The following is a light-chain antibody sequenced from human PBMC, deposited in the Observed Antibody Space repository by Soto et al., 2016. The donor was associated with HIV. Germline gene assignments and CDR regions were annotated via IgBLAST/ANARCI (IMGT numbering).Light chain of an antibody. CDR1: QSLVHSDGNSY. J-gene: IGKJ2*01. V-gene: IGKV2-30*02. Sequence: DVVMTQSPLSLPVTLGQPASISCRSSQSLVHSDGNSYLTWFHQRPGQSPRRLIYQASKRDSGVPDRFSGSGSGTDFTLKISRAEAEDVGIYYCMQALQLPYTFGQGTKLEIK. CDR3: MQALQLPYT. CDR2: QAS.